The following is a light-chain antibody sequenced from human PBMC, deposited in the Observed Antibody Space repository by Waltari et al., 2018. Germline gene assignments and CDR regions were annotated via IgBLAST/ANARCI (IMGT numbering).Light chain of an antibody. V-gene: IGLV2-14*03. Sequence: QSALTQPASVSGSPGQSITISCTGTSSDVGGYNYVSWYQQHPGKAPKLMIYDVSKRPSGVSNRFSGSNSGNTASLTIFGLQAEDEAVYYCISYISSSTLELFGGGTSLTVL. J-gene: IGLJ2*01. CDR1: SSDVGGYNY. CDR2: DVS. CDR3: ISYISSSTLEL.